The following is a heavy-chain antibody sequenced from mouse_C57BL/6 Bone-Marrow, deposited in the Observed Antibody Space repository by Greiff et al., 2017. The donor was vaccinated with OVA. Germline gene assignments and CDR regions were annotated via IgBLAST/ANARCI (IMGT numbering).Heavy chain of an antibody. V-gene: IGHV1-4*01. J-gene: IGHJ4*01. Sequence: VKLMESGAELARPGASVKMSCKASGYTFTSYTMHWVQQRPGQGLEWIGYINPSSGYTKYNQKFKDQATLTADKSSSTAYMQLSSLTSEDYAVYYCAIPPDYYGSSSTWAMDYWGQGTSVTVSS. D-gene: IGHD1-1*01. CDR3: AIPPDYYGSSSTWAMDY. CDR2: INPSSGYT. CDR1: GYTFTSYT.